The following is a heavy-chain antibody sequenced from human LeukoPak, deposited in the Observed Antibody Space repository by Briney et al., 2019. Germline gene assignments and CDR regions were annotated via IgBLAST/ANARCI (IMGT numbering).Heavy chain of an antibody. D-gene: IGHD3-22*01. CDR3: AKQISYYDSSGYYLNWFDP. Sequence: GGSLRLSCAASAFTFSRYGMHWVRQAPGKGLEWVAVIWYDGSDKYYTDSVRGRFTISRDNSKNTLYLHMNSLRAEDTAVYYCAKQISYYDSSGYYLNWFDPWGQGTLVTVSS. V-gene: IGHV3-33*06. CDR2: IWYDGSDK. CDR1: AFTFSRYG. J-gene: IGHJ5*02.